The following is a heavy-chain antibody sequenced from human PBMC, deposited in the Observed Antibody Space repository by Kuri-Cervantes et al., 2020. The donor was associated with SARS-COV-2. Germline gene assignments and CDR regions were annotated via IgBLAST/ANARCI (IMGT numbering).Heavy chain of an antibody. CDR2: IYHSGST. CDR1: GGSISSNW. V-gene: IGHV4-4*02. J-gene: IGHJ4*02. CDR3: AKTPGYSYGAPYFDY. D-gene: IGHD5-18*01. Sequence: SQTLSLTCVVSGGSISSNWWTWVRQPPGKGLEWIGEIYHSGSTNYNPSLKSRVTISVDKSKNQFSLKLSSVTAADTAVYYCAKTPGYSYGAPYFDYWGQGTLVTVSS.